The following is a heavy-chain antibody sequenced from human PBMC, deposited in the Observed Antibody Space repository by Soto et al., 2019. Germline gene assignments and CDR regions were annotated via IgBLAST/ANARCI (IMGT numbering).Heavy chain of an antibody. CDR1: GFTFSSYD. J-gene: IGHJ4*02. D-gene: IGHD6-13*01. CDR2: IGTAGDT. V-gene: IGHV3-13*01. Sequence: GGSLRLSCAASGFTFSSYDMHWVRQATGKGLEWVSAIGTAGDTYYPGSVKGRFTISRENAKNSLYLQMNSLRAEDTAVYYCARGHPKKGKAYYFDYWGQGTLVTVSS. CDR3: ARGHPKKGKAYYFDY.